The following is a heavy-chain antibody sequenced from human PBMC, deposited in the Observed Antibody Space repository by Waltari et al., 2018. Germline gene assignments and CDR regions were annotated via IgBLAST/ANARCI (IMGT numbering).Heavy chain of an antibody. CDR3: ARGGGGDWEWFDP. Sequence: QVQLQESGPSLLKPSETLSLICTVSGGSISGFYWSWVRQPPGKGLDWIGYIYYTGSTNFNSSLKSLVTMSVDTSKNQFSLKLSSVTAADTAFSYCARGGGGDWEWFDPWGQGTLVTVSS. J-gene: IGHJ5*02. CDR2: IYYTGST. CDR1: GGSISGFY. D-gene: IGHD2-21*02. V-gene: IGHV4-59*01.